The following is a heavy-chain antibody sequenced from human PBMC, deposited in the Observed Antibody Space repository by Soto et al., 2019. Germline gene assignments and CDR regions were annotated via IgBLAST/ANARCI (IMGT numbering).Heavy chain of an antibody. V-gene: IGHV1-69*06. D-gene: IGHD5-18*01. J-gene: IGHJ6*02. CDR2: IIPIFGTA. CDR1: GGTFSSYA. CDR3: ARDIREYSYGYRYYYYYGMDV. Sequence: ASVKVSCKASGGTFSSYAISWVRQAPGQGLEWMGGIIPIFGTANYAQKFQGRVTITADKSTSTAYMELSSLRSEDTAVYYCARDIREYSYGYRYYYYYGMDVWGQGTTVTVSS.